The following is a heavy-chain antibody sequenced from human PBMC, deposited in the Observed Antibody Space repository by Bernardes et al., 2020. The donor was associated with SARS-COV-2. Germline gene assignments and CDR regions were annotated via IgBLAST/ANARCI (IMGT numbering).Heavy chain of an antibody. CDR3: ARAGRVVAVAAAGTDYYGMDV. J-gene: IGHJ6*02. CDR1: GGSFSGYY. CDR2: INHSGST. D-gene: IGHD6-13*01. Sequence: SETLSLTCAVYGGSFSGYYWSWIRQPPGKGLEWIGEINHSGSTNYNPSLKSRVTISVDTSKNQFSLKLSSVTAADTAVYYCARAGRVVAVAAAGTDYYGMDVWGQGTTVTVSS. V-gene: IGHV4-34*01.